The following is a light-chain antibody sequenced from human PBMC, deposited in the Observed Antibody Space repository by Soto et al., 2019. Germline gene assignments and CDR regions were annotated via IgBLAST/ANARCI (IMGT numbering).Light chain of an antibody. CDR1: QSITTNY. J-gene: IGKJ5*01. CDR2: GAS. Sequence: ESVLTQSPGPLSLSPGERATLSCRAAQSITTNYLAWYQQRFGQAPRLLIYGASSRVPGIPDRFSGSGSGTDFTLTISRLEPEDFAVYYCQQYGSSITFGQGTRLEIK. V-gene: IGKV3-20*01. CDR3: QQYGSSIT.